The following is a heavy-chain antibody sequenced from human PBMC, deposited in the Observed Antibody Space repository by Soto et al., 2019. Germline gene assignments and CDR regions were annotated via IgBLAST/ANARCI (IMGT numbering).Heavy chain of an antibody. D-gene: IGHD2-2*01. J-gene: IGHJ6*02. CDR1: GFTFSSYG. V-gene: IGHV3-33*01. Sequence: QVQLVESGGGVVQPGRSLRLSCAASGFTFSSYGMHWVRQAPGKGLEWVAVIWYDGSNKYYADSVKGRFTISRDNSKNTRYLQMNSLRAEDTAVYYCARSCEDIVVVPAAMFDYYYGMDVWGQGTTVTVSS. CDR2: IWYDGSNK. CDR3: ARSCEDIVVVPAAMFDYYYGMDV.